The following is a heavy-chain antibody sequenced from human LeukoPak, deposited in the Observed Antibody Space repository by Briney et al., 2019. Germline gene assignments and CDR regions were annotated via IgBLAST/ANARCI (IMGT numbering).Heavy chain of an antibody. J-gene: IGHJ4*02. V-gene: IGHV4-39*01. CDR3: ERDEHQFYHESSGRFDY. CDR1: GDSISSSSYY. CDR2: IFYSGST. Sequence: SETLSLTCTVSGDSISSSSYYWGWIRQPPGKGLEWIGSIFYSGSTYYNPSLESRVTISVDTSKNQFSLKLSSVTAADTAVYYRERDEHQFYHESSGRFDYWGQGTLVTVSS. D-gene: IGHD3-22*01.